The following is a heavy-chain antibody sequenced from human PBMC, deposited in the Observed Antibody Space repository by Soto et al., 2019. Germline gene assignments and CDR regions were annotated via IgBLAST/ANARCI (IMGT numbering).Heavy chain of an antibody. CDR2: IYHSGST. V-gene: IGHV4-30-2*01. Sequence: QLQLQESGSGRVKPSQTLSLTCAVSGGSISSGGYSWSWFRQPPGKGLEGIGYIYHSGSTYYNPSPKSRVTISVDRSKNQFSLKLSSVTAADTAVYYCARVPDRWGQGTLVTVSS. CDR1: GGSISSGGYS. D-gene: IGHD2-2*01. CDR3: ARVPDR. J-gene: IGHJ5*02.